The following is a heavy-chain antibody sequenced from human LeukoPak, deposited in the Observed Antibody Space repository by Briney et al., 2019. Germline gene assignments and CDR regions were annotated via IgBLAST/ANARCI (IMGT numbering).Heavy chain of an antibody. V-gene: IGHV4-34*01. CDR2: INHSGST. D-gene: IGHD2-21*02. Sequence: SETLSLTCAVYGGSFSGYYWSWIRKPPGKVLEWIGEINHSGSTNYNPSLKSRVTISVERSKNQFSLKLRSVTAADTAVYYCARGPYCGGDCYYNWFDPWGQGTLVTVSS. J-gene: IGHJ5*02. CDR3: ARGPYCGGDCYYNWFDP. CDR1: GGSFSGYY.